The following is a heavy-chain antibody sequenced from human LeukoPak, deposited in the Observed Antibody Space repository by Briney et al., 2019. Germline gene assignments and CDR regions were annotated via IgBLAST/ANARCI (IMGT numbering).Heavy chain of an antibody. CDR3: ARGFMESSYVMTGRYFDL. Sequence: SQTLSLTCAVSGGSINSGHHSWSWLRQPPGKGLEWIGYIYQRGTTFYNSSLKSRVAISIDGSNNRFSLKLNSVTAADTAVCYCARGFMESSYVMTGRYFDLWGRGTLVSVSS. CDR2: IYQRGTT. J-gene: IGHJ2*01. V-gene: IGHV4-30-2*01. CDR1: GGSINSGHHS. D-gene: IGHD3-16*01.